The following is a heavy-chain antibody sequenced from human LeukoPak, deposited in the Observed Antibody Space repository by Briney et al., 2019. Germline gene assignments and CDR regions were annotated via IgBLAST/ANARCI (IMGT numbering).Heavy chain of an antibody. CDR3: ARSKRRGDLLDY. CDR2: INPKTNGT. V-gene: IGHV1-2*02. D-gene: IGHD2-21*02. J-gene: IGHJ4*02. CDR1: GYTFADYY. Sequence: ASVKVSCKASGYTFADYYVHWVRQALGQGLEWMGWINPKTNGTNFALKFLGRVTMTRDTSISTAYMELTSLRSDDTALYYCARSKRRGDLLDYWGQGILVTVPS.